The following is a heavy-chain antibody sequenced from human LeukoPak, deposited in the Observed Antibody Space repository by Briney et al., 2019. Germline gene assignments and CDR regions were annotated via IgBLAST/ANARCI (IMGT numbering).Heavy chain of an antibody. CDR1: GFTFSSYA. Sequence: GGSLRLSCAASGFTFSSYAMSWVRQAPGKGLEWVSAISGSGGSTYYADSVKGRFTISRDNSKNTLYLQMNSLRAEDTAVYYCAKDRKLVRYFDWFLNWFDPWGQGTLVTVSS. CDR2: ISGSGGST. J-gene: IGHJ5*02. V-gene: IGHV3-23*01. CDR3: AKDRKLVRYFDWFLNWFDP. D-gene: IGHD3-9*01.